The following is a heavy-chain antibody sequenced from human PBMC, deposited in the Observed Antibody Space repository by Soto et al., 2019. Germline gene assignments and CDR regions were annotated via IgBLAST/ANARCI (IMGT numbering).Heavy chain of an antibody. CDR3: ATHLYSTHSGSGNWFDP. D-gene: IGHD6-13*01. CDR2: IIPIFGTA. J-gene: IGHJ5*02. Sequence: QVQLVQSGAEVKKPGSSVKVSCKASGGTFSSYAISWVRQAPGQGLEWMGGIIPIFGTANYAQKFQGRVTITADESTSTAYIELSSLRSEDTAVYYCATHLYSTHSGSGNWFDPCGQGTLVTVSA. V-gene: IGHV1-69*01. CDR1: GGTFSSYA.